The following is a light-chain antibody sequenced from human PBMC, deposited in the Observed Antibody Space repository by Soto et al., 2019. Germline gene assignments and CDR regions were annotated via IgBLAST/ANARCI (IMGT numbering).Light chain of an antibody. CDR3: GVWDGSLRLYV. CDR2: DSD. Sequence: QSVLTQPPSVSAAPGQTVTISCSGSTSNIGNSFVSWYQQFPGAAPKLLIYDSDKRPSGIPERFSASKSATSATLGITGLQTGDEADYYCGVWDGSLRLYVFGAGTKVTV. CDR1: TSNIGNSF. J-gene: IGLJ1*01. V-gene: IGLV1-51*01.